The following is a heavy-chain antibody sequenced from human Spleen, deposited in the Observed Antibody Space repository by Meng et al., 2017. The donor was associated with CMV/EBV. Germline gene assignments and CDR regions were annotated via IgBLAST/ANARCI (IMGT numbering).Heavy chain of an antibody. J-gene: IGHJ4*02. CDR1: GFNFSPYS. Sequence: GGSLRLSCVASGFNFSPYSMNWVRQAPGKGLEWVSSISSSSSYIHYADSVKGRFTISRDNAKNSLYLEMNGLRVEDTAVYYCGSREGGYWGQGTLVTVSS. V-gene: IGHV3-21*01. CDR3: GSREGGY. D-gene: IGHD3-16*01. CDR2: ISSSSSYI.